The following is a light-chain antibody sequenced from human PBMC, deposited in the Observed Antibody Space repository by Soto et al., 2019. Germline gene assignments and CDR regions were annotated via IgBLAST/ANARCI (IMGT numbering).Light chain of an antibody. CDR2: DVN. CDR1: SSDVDNYNN. Sequence: QSVLTQPRSVSGSPGQSVTISCTRTSSDVDNYNNVSWYQQHPGKAPKLLIYDVNKRPSGVPYRFSGSKSGNTASLTISGLQAGDEADYFCCSYAGTYTRVFGTGTKLT. CDR3: CSYAGTYTRV. V-gene: IGLV2-11*01. J-gene: IGLJ1*01.